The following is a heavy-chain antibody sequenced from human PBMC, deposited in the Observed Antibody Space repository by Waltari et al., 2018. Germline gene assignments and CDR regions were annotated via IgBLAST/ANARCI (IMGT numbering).Heavy chain of an antibody. CDR3: ARVLLWFGESPYMDV. J-gene: IGHJ6*03. D-gene: IGHD3-10*01. V-gene: IGHV1-2*02. CDR1: GYTFTGYY. CDR2: INPNSGGT. Sequence: QVQLVQSGAEVKKAGASVKVSCKASGYTFTGYYMHWVRKAPGQGLEWMGWINPNSGGTNYAQKFQGRVTMTRDTSISTAYMELSRLRSDDTAVYYCARVLLWFGESPYMDVWGKGTTVTVSS.